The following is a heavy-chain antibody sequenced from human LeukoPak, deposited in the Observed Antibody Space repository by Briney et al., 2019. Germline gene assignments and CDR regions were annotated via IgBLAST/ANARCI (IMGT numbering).Heavy chain of an antibody. J-gene: IGHJ1*01. V-gene: IGHV1-2*02. CDR1: GYTFTGYY. CDR2: INPNSGDT. Sequence: GASVKVSCKASGYTFTGYYMHWVRQAPGQGLEWMGWINPNSGDTRSTQKFQGRVTMTRDTSINTAYMELRSLRSDDTAVYYCARDADCSGENCYEYFRHWGQGTLVTVSP. CDR3: ARDADCSGENCYEYFRH. D-gene: IGHD2-15*01.